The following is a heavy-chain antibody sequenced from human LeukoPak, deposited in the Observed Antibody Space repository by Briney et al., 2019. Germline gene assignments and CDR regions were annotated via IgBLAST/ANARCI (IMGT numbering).Heavy chain of an antibody. V-gene: IGHV3-7*01. CDR3: AREEDNADEYLREDY. J-gene: IGHJ4*02. CDR1: GFTFSSYA. D-gene: IGHD2/OR15-2a*01. CDR2: IKPDGSEK. Sequence: PGRSLRLSCAASGFTFSSYAMHWVRQAPGKGLEWVANIKPDGSEKNYVDSVKGRFTISRDNARNSLFLQMNSLRAEDTAVYYCAREEDNADEYLREDYWGQGTLVTVSS.